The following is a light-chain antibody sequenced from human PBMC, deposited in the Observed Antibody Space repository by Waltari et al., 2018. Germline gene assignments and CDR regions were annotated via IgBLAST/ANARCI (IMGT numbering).Light chain of an antibody. V-gene: IGLV2-14*03. J-gene: IGLJ3*02. CDR1: SIDIGTYNY. CDR2: DVS. CDR3: SSYTVNTTLV. Sequence: QSITFSCTGTSIDIGTYNYVSWYQSHPGKAPKLMIYDVSKRPSGVSNRFSGSKSGNAASLTISGLQAEDEAYYYCSSYTVNTTLVFGGGTKLTVL.